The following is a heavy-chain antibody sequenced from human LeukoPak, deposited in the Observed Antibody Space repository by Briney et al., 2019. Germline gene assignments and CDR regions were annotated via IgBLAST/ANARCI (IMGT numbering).Heavy chain of an antibody. J-gene: IGHJ3*02. CDR3: ARSDGYGLVGI. D-gene: IGHD3-10*01. Sequence: PSETLSLTCTVSGVSISSGSNYWGWIRQPPGKTLEWIGSIYSRGNTYYNPSLKSRVIILIDTAKNHFSLNLSSVTAADTAVYYCARSDGYGLVGIWGQGTMVTVSS. CDR1: GVSISSGSNY. V-gene: IGHV4-39*07. CDR2: IYSRGNT.